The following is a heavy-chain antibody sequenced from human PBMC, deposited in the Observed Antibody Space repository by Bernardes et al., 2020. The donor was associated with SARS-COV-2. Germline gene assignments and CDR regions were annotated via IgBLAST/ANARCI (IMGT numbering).Heavy chain of an antibody. Sequence: SETLSLTCAVYGGSFSGYYWSWIRQPPGKGLEWIGEINHSGSTNYNPSLKSRVTISVDTSKNQFSLKLSSVTAADTAVYYCARGPKGPRGYSGYDLDYWGQGTLVTVSS. J-gene: IGHJ4*02. D-gene: IGHD5-12*01. CDR1: GGSFSGYY. CDR2: INHSGST. CDR3: ARGPKGPRGYSGYDLDY. V-gene: IGHV4-34*01.